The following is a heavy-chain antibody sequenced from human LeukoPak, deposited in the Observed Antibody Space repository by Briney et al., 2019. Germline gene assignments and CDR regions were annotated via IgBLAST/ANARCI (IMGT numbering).Heavy chain of an antibody. CDR3: ARDEVVAAPNYFGMVV. J-gene: IGHJ6*02. CDR2: MNPNSGNT. D-gene: IGHD2-15*01. V-gene: IGHV1-8*01. CDR1: GYTFTSYD. Sequence: ASVKVSCKASGYTFTSYDVNWVRQATGQGLEWMGWMNPNSGNTGLAQKFQGRVTLTRDTSLSTAYMELSNLRSDDKAVYYCARDEVVAAPNYFGMVVWGQGTTVSVSS.